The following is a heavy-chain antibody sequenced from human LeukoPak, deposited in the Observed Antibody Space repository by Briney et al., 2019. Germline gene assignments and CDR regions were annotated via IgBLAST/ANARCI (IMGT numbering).Heavy chain of an antibody. CDR2: ISSNGGST. CDR3: ARAEI. Sequence: PGGSLRLSCAASGFTFSRYGMHWVRQAPGKGLEYVSAISSNGGSTYYANSVKGRFTISRDNSKNTLYLQMGSLRAEDTAVYYCARAEIWGQGTLVTVSS. J-gene: IGHJ4*02. CDR1: GFTFSRYG. V-gene: IGHV3-64*01.